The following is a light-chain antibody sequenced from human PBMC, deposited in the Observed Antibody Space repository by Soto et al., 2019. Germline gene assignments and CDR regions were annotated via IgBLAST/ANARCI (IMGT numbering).Light chain of an antibody. CDR1: ESIDNW. CDR2: AAS. Sequence: DIQINQYPSTLSASVGDTVTITCRASESIDNWLAWYQQKPGKAPKLLLFAASTLVGGVPSRFSVRGSGTEFTLTISSLQADDFATYYCQQYHTDWTFGQGTKVDIK. V-gene: IGKV1-5*01. J-gene: IGKJ1*01. CDR3: QQYHTDWT.